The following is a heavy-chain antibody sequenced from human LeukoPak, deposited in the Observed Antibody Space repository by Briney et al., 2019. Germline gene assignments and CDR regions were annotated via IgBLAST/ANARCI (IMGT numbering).Heavy chain of an antibody. J-gene: IGHJ5*02. D-gene: IGHD3-22*01. V-gene: IGHV3-7*01. Sequence: PGGSLRLSCAASGFTFSSNWMSWVRQAPGKGQEWVANIKQDGSEKYYVDSVKGRFTISRDNAKNSLYLQMNSLRAEDTAVYYCARDAKYYYDSSGYTWGQGTLVTVSS. CDR1: GFTFSSNW. CDR3: ARDAKYYYDSSGYT. CDR2: IKQDGSEK.